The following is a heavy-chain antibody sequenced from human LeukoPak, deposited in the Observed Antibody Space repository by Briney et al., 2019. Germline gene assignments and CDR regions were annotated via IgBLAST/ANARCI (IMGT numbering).Heavy chain of an antibody. Sequence: QPGRSLRLSCAASGFTFSSYGMHWVRQAPGKGLEWVAVIWYDGSNKYYADSVKGRFTISRDNSKNTLYLQMNSLRAEDTAVYYCAKGTPTLAYCGGDCPWAFDIWGQGTMVTVSS. V-gene: IGHV3-33*06. CDR2: IWYDGSNK. CDR3: AKGTPTLAYCGGDCPWAFDI. CDR1: GFTFSSYG. D-gene: IGHD2-21*01. J-gene: IGHJ3*02.